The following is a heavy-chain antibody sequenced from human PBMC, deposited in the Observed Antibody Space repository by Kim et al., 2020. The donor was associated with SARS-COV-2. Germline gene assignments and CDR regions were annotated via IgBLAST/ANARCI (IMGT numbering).Heavy chain of an antibody. CDR2: IYYSGST. J-gene: IGHJ4*02. V-gene: IGHV4-31*03. CDR3: ARGVITIQANDY. Sequence: SETLSLTCTVSGGSISSGGYYWSWIRQHPGKGLEWIGYIYYSGSTYYNPSLKSRVTISVDTSKNQFSLKLSSVTAADTAVYYCARGVITIQANDYWGQGTLVTVSS. CDR1: GGSISSGGYY. D-gene: IGHD3-10*01.